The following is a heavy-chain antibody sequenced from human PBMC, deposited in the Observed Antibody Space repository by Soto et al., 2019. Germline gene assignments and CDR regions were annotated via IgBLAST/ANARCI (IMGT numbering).Heavy chain of an antibody. CDR2: IIPVSDTT. V-gene: IGHV1-69*01. Sequence: SVKVSCKASGGTFSSYAISWVRQAPGQGLEWMGGIIPVSDTTNYAQKFQGRVTITADESTSTAYMELSSLRSEDTAVYYCARSQGSSTSLEIYYYYYYGMDVWGQGTTVTVSS. CDR1: GGTFSSYA. CDR3: ARSQGSSTSLEIYYYYYYGMDV. J-gene: IGHJ6*02. D-gene: IGHD2-2*01.